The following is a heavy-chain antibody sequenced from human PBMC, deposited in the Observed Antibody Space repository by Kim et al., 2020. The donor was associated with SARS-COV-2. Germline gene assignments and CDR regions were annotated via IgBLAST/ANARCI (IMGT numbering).Heavy chain of an antibody. Sequence: GGSLRLSCAASGFTFSGSPLHWVRQASGKGLEWVGRIRSKANSYASGYAASGKGRFTIARDDSKNTSHLEMNGLKTEDTAVYYCTRIPATTLAFWDAFDIWATGKWSPSLQ. CDR2: IRSKANSYAS. J-gene: IGHJ3*02. CDR1: GFTFSGSP. D-gene: IGHD1-1*01. CDR3: TRIPATTLAFWDAFDI. V-gene: IGHV3-73*01.